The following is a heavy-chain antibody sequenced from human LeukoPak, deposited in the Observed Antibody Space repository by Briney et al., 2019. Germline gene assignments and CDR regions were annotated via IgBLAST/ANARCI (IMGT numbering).Heavy chain of an antibody. CDR1: GYTLTELS. J-gene: IGHJ5*02. D-gene: IGHD2-2*01. CDR2: FDPEDGET. CDR3: ARARFDLGPPAMGRHNFFDP. V-gene: IGHV1-24*01. Sequence: ASVKVSCKVSGYTLTELSMHWVRQAPGKGLEWMGGFDPEDGETIYAQKFQGRVTMTEDTSTDTAYMELSSLRSDDTAVYYCARARFDLGPPAMGRHNFFDPWGQGTLVTVSS.